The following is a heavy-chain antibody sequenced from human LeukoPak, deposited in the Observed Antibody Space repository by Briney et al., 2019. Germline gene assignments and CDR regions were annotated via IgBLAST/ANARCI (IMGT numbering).Heavy chain of an antibody. Sequence: SETLSLTYAVYGGSFSGYYWSWIRQPPGKGLEWIGEINHSGSTNYNPSLKSRVTISVDTSKNQFSLKLSSVTAADTAVYYCARGLSGSYYLTYYYYMDVWGKGTTVTVSS. J-gene: IGHJ6*03. CDR1: GGSFSGYY. D-gene: IGHD3-10*01. V-gene: IGHV4-34*01. CDR3: ARGLSGSYYLTYYYYMDV. CDR2: INHSGST.